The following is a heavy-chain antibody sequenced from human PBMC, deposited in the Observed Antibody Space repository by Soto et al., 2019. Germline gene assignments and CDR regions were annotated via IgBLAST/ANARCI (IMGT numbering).Heavy chain of an antibody. D-gene: IGHD3-16*01. V-gene: IGHV3-21*01. J-gene: IGHJ4*02. CDR3: ARVRGEYLDS. Sequence: EVHLVESGGGLVKPGESLRLSCAASGFTFSTYTMNWVRQAPGEGLEWVSSITSSSDYRFYADSVKGRFTISRDNAKNSLYLQLNNLRAEDTAVYYCARVRGEYLDSWGQGTLVTVSS. CDR2: ITSSSDYR. CDR1: GFTFSTYT.